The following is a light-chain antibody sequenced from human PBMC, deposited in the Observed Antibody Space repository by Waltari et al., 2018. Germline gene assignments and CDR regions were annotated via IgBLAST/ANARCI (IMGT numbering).Light chain of an antibody. V-gene: IGKV1-39*01. CDR1: QFVSKY. Sequence: DIQMTQSPSSLSASIGDTVTINCRASQFVSKYLNWYQQRPGEAPKLLIYVASNLERGVPSRFSGSGFGTEFTLTIRSLQPEDFSTYFCQQTYSVPRNFGPGTKVDFK. CDR3: QQTYSVPRN. CDR2: VAS. J-gene: IGKJ3*01.